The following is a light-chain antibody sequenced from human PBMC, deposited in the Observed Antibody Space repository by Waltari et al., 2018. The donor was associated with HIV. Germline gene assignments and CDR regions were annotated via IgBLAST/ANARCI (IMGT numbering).Light chain of an antibody. CDR1: QSISSW. CDR2: KAS. J-gene: IGKJ2*01. CDR3: QRYNTYPYT. Sequence: DIQLTPPPSTLSASVGNRVTITCRSSQSISSWLAWYQQKPGTAPKLLIYKASTLESGVPSRFSGSGSGTEFTLTISSLQPDDFATYYCQRYNTYPYTFGQGTKLE. V-gene: IGKV1-5*03.